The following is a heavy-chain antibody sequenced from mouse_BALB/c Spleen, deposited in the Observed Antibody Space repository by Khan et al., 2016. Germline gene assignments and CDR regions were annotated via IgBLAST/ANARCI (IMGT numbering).Heavy chain of an antibody. J-gene: IGHJ4*01. Sequence: QVQLQQSGAELAKPGASVKMSCQASGYTFTSYWMPWVTQRPGQGLEWIGYINPSTGYTEYHQKFKDKATLTANKTASTAYMQPSGHTSEDPASYYGARYYYAMDYWGQGTSGTVSS. CDR2: INPSTGYT. V-gene: IGHV1-7*01. CDR3: ARYYYAMDY. CDR1: GYTFTSYW.